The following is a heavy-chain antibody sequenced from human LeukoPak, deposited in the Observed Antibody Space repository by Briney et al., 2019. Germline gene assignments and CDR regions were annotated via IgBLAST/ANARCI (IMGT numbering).Heavy chain of an antibody. J-gene: IGHJ4*02. V-gene: IGHV4-39*01. CDR2: IYNSGST. CDR1: GGSISSSSHY. D-gene: IGHD3-16*01. CDR3: ARSPGGAYFDY. Sequence: SETLSLTCTVSGGSISSSSHYWGWIRQPPGKGMEWIGNIYNSGSTYYNPSLKSRVTISADRSKNQFSLKLSSVTAADTAVYYCARSPGGAYFDYWGQGTLVTVSS.